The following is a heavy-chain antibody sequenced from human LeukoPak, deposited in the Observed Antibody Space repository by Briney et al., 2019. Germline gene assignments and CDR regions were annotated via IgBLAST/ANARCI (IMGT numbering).Heavy chain of an antibody. CDR1: GGSFSGYY. Sequence: SETLSLTCAVCGGSFSGYYWSWIRQPPGKGLEWIGEINHSGSTNYNPSLKSRVTISVDTPKNQFSLKLSSVTAADTAVYYCAGMVPDAFDIWGQGTMVTVSS. J-gene: IGHJ3*02. D-gene: IGHD3-10*01. V-gene: IGHV4-34*01. CDR3: AGMVPDAFDI. CDR2: INHSGST.